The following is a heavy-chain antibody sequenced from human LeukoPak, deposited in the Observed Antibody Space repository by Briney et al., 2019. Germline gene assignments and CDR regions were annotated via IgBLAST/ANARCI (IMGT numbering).Heavy chain of an antibody. CDR2: ITGSGGNT. CDR1: GSTFSNYA. D-gene: IGHD3-9*01. Sequence: GGSLRLSCAASGSTFSNYAMSWVRQAPGKGLEWVSAITGSGGNTYYADSVKGRFTISRDNSKNTVFLQMNSLRAEDTAVYYCAKWGDYDVLTGYYVSDYWGQGTLVTVSS. CDR3: AKWGDYDVLTGYYVSDY. J-gene: IGHJ4*02. V-gene: IGHV3-23*01.